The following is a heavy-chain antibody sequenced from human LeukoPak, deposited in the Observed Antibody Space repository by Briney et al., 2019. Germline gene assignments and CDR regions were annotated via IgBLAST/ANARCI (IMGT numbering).Heavy chain of an antibody. V-gene: IGHV4-4*07. J-gene: IGHJ5*02. CDR2: IYSSGST. D-gene: IGHD4-17*01. CDR3: AGVQVDNGDLGWFDP. CDR1: GGSISTYY. Sequence: SETLSLTCTVSGGSISTYYWSWIRQPAGKGLEWIGRIYSSGSTNYNPSLKSRISMSVDTSKNQFSLKLSSVTAADTAVYYCAGVQVDNGDLGWFDPWGQGTLVTVSS.